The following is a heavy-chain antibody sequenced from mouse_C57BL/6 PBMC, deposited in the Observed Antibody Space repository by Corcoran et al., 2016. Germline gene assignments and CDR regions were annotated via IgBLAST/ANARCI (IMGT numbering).Heavy chain of an antibody. V-gene: IGHV1-75*01. CDR2: IFPGSGST. Sequence: QVRLKQSGPGLVKPGDSVKIACKASGYTFTDYYITWVKQRPGQGLEWIGWIFPGSGSTYYNEKFKGKATLTVDKSSSTAYMLLSSLTSEDSAVYFCADYGSSYPYAMDYWGQGTSVTVSS. CDR3: ADYGSSYPYAMDY. J-gene: IGHJ4*01. CDR1: GYTFTDYY. D-gene: IGHD1-1*01.